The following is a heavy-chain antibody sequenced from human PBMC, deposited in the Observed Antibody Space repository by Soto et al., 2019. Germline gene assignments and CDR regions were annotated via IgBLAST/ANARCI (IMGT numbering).Heavy chain of an antibody. D-gene: IGHD3-9*01. CDR3: ARCQQAVRYFDWFGPLDAFDI. J-gene: IGHJ3*02. CDR1: GGTFSSYA. V-gene: IGHV1-69*13. Sequence: ASVKVSCKASGGTFSSYAISWVRQAPGQGLEWMGGIIPIFGTANYAQKFQGRVTITADESTSTAYMELSSLRSEDTAVYYCARCQQAVRYFDWFGPLDAFDIWGQGTMVTVSS. CDR2: IIPIFGTA.